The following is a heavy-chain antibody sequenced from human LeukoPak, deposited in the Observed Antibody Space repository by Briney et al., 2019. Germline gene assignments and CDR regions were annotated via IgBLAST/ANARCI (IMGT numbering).Heavy chain of an antibody. V-gene: IGHV3-30*03. CDR2: ISYDGSNK. CDR3: ARETTPDFSYYYMDV. Sequence: PGGSLRLSCAASGFTFSSYGMHWVRQAPGKGLEWVAVISYDGSNKYYADSVKGRFTISRDNSKNTLYLQMNSLRAEDTAVYYCARETTPDFSYYYMDVWGEGTTVTVSS. CDR1: GFTFSSYG. D-gene: IGHD1/OR15-1a*01. J-gene: IGHJ6*03.